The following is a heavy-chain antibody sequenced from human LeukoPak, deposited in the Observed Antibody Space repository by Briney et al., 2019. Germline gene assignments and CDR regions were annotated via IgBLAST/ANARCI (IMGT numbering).Heavy chain of an antibody. Sequence: ASVKVSCKASGYTFSSYGITWVRQAPGQGPEWMGWISAYNGNTNYAQKFQGRGTMTTDTSTSTAYMELRSLRSDDTAVYYCARGGVDSSGYYLITIDYWGQGILVTVSS. CDR3: ARGGVDSSGYYLITIDY. J-gene: IGHJ4*02. D-gene: IGHD3-22*01. CDR2: ISAYNGNT. CDR1: GYTFSSYG. V-gene: IGHV1-18*01.